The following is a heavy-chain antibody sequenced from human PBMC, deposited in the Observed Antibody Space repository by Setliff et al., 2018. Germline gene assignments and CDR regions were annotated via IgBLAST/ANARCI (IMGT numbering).Heavy chain of an antibody. Sequence: SETLSLTCTVSGDPIRSYYWGWIRQSPGKGLEWIGYIYYSGSTNYNPSLKSRVTISVDTSKNQFSLNLSSLTAADTAVYYCSRRNNFWTGYYFDYWGQGTLVTVSS. CDR3: SRRNNFWTGYYFDY. J-gene: IGHJ4*02. CDR2: IYYSGST. CDR1: GDPIRSYY. D-gene: IGHD3-3*01. V-gene: IGHV4-59*08.